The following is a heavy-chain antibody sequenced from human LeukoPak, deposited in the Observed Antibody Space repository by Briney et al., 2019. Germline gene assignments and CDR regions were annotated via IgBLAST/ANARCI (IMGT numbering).Heavy chain of an antibody. CDR1: GFVFSSYG. Sequence: PGRSLRLSCVVSGFVFSSYGMHWVCQTPGKGLEWVAVISYDGRNKYYADSVKGRFTISRDNSKNTLYLQMNSLRAEDTAVYYCAKDVVDCSSTSCYEYYYYGMDVWGQGTTVTVSS. V-gene: IGHV3-30*18. J-gene: IGHJ6*02. CDR3: AKDVVDCSSTSCYEYYYYGMDV. CDR2: ISYDGRNK. D-gene: IGHD2-2*01.